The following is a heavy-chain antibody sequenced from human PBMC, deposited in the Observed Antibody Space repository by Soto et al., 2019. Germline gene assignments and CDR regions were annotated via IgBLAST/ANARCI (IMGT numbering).Heavy chain of an antibody. D-gene: IGHD6-6*01. J-gene: IGHJ4*02. V-gene: IGHV3-7*01. CDR1: GFIFSSSW. CDR3: VRLARASSGDF. CDR2: IKQDGSDK. Sequence: GGSLRLSCAASGFIFSSSWMHWVRQAPGKGLEWVAAIKQDGSDKYYADPVKGRFTISRDNAKNSLYLQMNSLNTEDAAIYYCVRLARASSGDFWGRGTLVTVSS.